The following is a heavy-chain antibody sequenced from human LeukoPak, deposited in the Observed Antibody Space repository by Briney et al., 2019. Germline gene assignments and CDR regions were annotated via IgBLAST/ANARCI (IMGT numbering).Heavy chain of an antibody. CDR3: VREGDRSGYYLDAFDI. CDR1: GFTFSTSW. CDR2: INSDGSST. J-gene: IGHJ3*02. D-gene: IGHD3-22*01. V-gene: IGHV3-74*01. Sequence: GSLRLSCATSGFTFSTSWMHWVRQAPGKGLVWVSRINSDGSSTSYADSVKGRFTIARDNARNTLYLQMNSLRAEDTAVYYCVREGDRSGYYLDAFDIWGQGTMVTVSS.